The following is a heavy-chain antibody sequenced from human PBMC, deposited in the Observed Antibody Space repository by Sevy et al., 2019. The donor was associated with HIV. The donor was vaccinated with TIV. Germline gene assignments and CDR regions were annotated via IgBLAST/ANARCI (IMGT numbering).Heavy chain of an antibody. CDR2: IYHGASI. CDR1: GGSIWSGDYY. J-gene: IGHJ4*02. D-gene: IGHD1-1*01. Sequence: SETLSLTCAVSGGSIWSGDYYWNWIRQPPGKGLEWIGYIYHGASIFYNPSLKSRAIISEDTSKNQFSLKLSSVTAADTAVYFCARERGYTYLATDDWGQGTLVTVSS. V-gene: IGHV4-30-4*01. CDR3: ARERGYTYLATDD.